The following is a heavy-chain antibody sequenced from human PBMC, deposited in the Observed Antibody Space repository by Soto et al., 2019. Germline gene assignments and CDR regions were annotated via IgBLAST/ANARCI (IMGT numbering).Heavy chain of an antibody. Sequence: SVKVSCKASGGTFSSYAISWVRQAPGQGLEWMGGIIPIFGTANYAQKFQGRVTITADESTSTAYTELSSLRSEDTAVYYCARAARPGSYFDYWGQGTLVTVSS. CDR2: IIPIFGTA. D-gene: IGHD6-6*01. CDR1: GGTFSSYA. J-gene: IGHJ4*02. CDR3: ARAARPGSYFDY. V-gene: IGHV1-69*13.